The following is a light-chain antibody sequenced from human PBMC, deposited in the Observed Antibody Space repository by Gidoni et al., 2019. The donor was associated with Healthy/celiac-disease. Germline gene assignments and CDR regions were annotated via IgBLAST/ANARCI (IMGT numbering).Light chain of an antibody. CDR2: DAS. J-gene: IGKJ2*01. Sequence: DIQMTQSPSTLSASVGDRVTITCRASQSISNWLAWYQQKPGKAPKLLIYDASSLESGVPSRFSGSGSGTEFTLTISSLQPDDFATYYCQQYNSYENTFGQGTKLEIK. CDR1: QSISNW. V-gene: IGKV1-5*01. CDR3: QQYNSYENT.